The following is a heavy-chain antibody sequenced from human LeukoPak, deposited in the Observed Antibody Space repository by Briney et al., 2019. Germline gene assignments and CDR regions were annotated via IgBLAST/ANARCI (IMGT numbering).Heavy chain of an antibody. V-gene: IGHV3-11*01. Sequence: GGSLRLSCAASGFTLSDYYMSWIRQAPGKGLEWVSYISSSGSTIYYADSVKGRFTISRDNAKNSLYLQMNSLRAEDTAVYYCARRIRDGYNFYNYWGQGTLVTVSS. J-gene: IGHJ4*02. CDR1: GFTLSDYY. D-gene: IGHD5-12*01. CDR2: ISSSGSTI. CDR3: ARRIRDGYNFYNY.